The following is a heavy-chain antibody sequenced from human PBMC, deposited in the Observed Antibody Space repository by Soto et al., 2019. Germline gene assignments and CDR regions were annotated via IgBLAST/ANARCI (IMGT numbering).Heavy chain of an antibody. D-gene: IGHD1-1*01. V-gene: IGHV1-69*13. CDR1: GGTFSSYA. Sequence: SVKVSCKSSGGTFSSYAISWVRQAPGQGLEWMGGIIPIFGTANYAQKFQGRVTITADESTSTAYMELSSLRSEDTAVYYCARDWSSQPPIRPNSIWGQGTLVTVSS. J-gene: IGHJ4*02. CDR2: IIPIFGTA. CDR3: ARDWSSQPPIRPNSI.